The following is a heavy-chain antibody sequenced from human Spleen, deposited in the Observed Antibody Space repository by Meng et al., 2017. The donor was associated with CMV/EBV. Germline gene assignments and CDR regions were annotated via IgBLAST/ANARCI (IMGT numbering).Heavy chain of an antibody. D-gene: IGHD4-17*01. CDR1: GFIFSSHS. Sequence: GESLKISCVGSGFIFSSHSVNWVRQAPGKGLEWVSSISASSSYIYYADSVKGRFTISRDNYKNTLYLQMNSLRADDTAVYYCAREPDYGEGFDPWGQGTRVTVSS. CDR2: ISASSSYI. J-gene: IGHJ5*02. V-gene: IGHV3-21*04. CDR3: AREPDYGEGFDP.